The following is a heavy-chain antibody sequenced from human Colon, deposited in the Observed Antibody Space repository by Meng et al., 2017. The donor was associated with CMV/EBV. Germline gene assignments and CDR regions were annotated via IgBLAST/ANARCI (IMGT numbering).Heavy chain of an antibody. CDR3: ARLPTGWPNWLDP. CDR1: GFTVSSTY. CDR2: IYINGKT. Sequence: CEASGFTVSSTYMTWLRQAPGKKLEWVSTIYINGKTEYADSVRGRFTISGDNSQNVLHLQMTSLRVEDSALYYCARLPTGWPNWLDPWGQGTLVTVSS. D-gene: IGHD6-19*01. J-gene: IGHJ5*02. V-gene: IGHV3-53*01.